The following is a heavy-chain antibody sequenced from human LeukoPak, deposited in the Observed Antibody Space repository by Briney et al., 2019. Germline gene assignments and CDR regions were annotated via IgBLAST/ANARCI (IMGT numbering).Heavy chain of an antibody. D-gene: IGHD3-22*01. CDR1: GFTFSDCY. Sequence: GGSLRLACAASGFTFSDCYMSWIREAPGKGLEWVSYISSSSSYTNYADSVKGRFTISRDNAKNSLYLQMSSLRAEETAVYYCAKKGHDSSGVDYWGQGTLVTVSS. J-gene: IGHJ4*02. CDR3: AKKGHDSSGVDY. V-gene: IGHV3-11*06. CDR2: ISSSSSYT.